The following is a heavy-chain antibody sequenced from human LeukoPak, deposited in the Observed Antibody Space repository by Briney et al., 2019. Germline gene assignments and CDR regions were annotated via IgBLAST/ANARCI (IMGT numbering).Heavy chain of an antibody. J-gene: IGHJ3*01. CDR2: INKDVSKK. D-gene: IGHD2-21*02. V-gene: IGHV3-7*01. CDR3: VAGDWGARDSFDL. CDR1: GSTVIIYW. Sequence: GACLRLSCAASGSTVIIYWMSWVRRPPGNGLEWVAKINKDVSKKYYVESVKGRFTIYRDNAKSSFFLQMGSLRAEDMSVYYCVAGDWGARDSFDLWGRGTMVTVSS.